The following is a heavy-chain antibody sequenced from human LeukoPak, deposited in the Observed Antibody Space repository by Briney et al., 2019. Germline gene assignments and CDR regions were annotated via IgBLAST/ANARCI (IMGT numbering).Heavy chain of an antibody. V-gene: IGHV4-39*01. CDR1: GGSISSSSYY. Sequence: SETLSLTCTVSGGSISSSSYYWGWIRQPPGKGLEWIGSIYYSGSTYYNPSLKSRVTISVDTSKNQFSLKLSSVTAADTAVHYCARHDSPSGIAAAGGDYWGQGTLVTVSS. D-gene: IGHD6-13*01. CDR2: IYYSGST. CDR3: ARHDSPSGIAAAGGDY. J-gene: IGHJ4*02.